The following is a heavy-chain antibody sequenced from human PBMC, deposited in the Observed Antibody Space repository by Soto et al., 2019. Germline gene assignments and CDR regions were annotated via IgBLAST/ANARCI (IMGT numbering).Heavy chain of an antibody. V-gene: IGHV4-59*01. CDR3: ARAGGYNYHFDY. Sequence: PSETLSLTCTVSGVSISSYYWSWIRRPPGKGLEWIGYIYYSGSTNYNPSLKSRVTMSVDTSKNQFSLKLGSVTAADTAIYYCARAGGYNYHFDYWGQGALVTVSS. D-gene: IGHD5-18*01. CDR2: IYYSGST. J-gene: IGHJ4*02. CDR1: GVSISSYY.